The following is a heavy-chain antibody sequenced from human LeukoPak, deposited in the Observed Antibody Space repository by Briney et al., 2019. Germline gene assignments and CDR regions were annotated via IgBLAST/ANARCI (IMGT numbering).Heavy chain of an antibody. CDR3: ARVAGYSSPLDY. CDR1: GGSISSYY. V-gene: IGHV4-4*07. D-gene: IGHD6-13*01. CDR2: IYIGGRT. Sequence: PSETLSLTCTVSGGSISSYYWSWIRQPAGKGLEWIGRIYIGGRTNYNPSLKSRVTFSLDTSKNQFSLKLSSVTAADTAVYYCARVAGYSSPLDYWGQGTLVTVSS. J-gene: IGHJ4*02.